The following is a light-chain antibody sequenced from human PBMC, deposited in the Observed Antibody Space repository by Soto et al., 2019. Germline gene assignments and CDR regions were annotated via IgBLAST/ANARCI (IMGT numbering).Light chain of an antibody. CDR3: QRRSNWPVT. CDR1: QSVSSY. J-gene: IGKJ1*01. V-gene: IGKV3-11*01. Sequence: EIVLTQSPATLSLSPGERATLSCRASQSVSSYLAWYQQKPGQAPRLLIYDASNRATGIPARFSGSGSGTDFTLTSSSLEPEDFAVYYCQRRSNWPVTFGQGTKVEIK. CDR2: DAS.